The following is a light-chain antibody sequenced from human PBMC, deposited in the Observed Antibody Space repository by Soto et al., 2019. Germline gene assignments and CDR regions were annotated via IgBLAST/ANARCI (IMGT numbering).Light chain of an antibody. CDR2: EVS. CDR1: SSDVGGYNY. Sequence: ALTQPASVSGSPGQSITISCTGTSSDVGGYNYVSWYQQHPGKAPKLMIYEVSNRPSGVSNRFSGSKSGNTASLTISGLQAEDEADYYCSSYTSSSTLLYVFGTGTKVTVL. CDR3: SSYTSSSTLLYV. J-gene: IGLJ1*01. V-gene: IGLV2-14*01.